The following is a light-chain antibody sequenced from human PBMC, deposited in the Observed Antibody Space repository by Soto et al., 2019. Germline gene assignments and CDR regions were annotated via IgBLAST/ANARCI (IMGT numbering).Light chain of an antibody. CDR3: QQGFSTPRT. V-gene: IGKV1-39*01. J-gene: IGKJ1*01. Sequence: DIQMTQSPSSQSASVGDRVTIACRASQSINSYLNWYQQKPGKAPKLMIYAASSLQSGVTSRFSGSGYENDFTLTITSLQPDDFATYYCQQGFSTPRTFGQGTRVDI. CDR2: AAS. CDR1: QSINSY.